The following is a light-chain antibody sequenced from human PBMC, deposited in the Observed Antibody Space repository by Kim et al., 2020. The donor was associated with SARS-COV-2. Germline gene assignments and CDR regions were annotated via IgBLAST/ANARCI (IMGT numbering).Light chain of an antibody. CDR2: GAS. CDR1: QIISTY. CDR3: QQTYAFPPT. J-gene: IGKJ2*01. Sequence: DIQMTQSPSSLSASVGDRVTISCRTTQIISTYLNWYQQKSGEAPQLLINGASTLQSGVPSRFSGSGSGTDFALTISSLQPEDFATYYCQQTYAFPPTFGQGTKRRS. V-gene: IGKV1-39*01.